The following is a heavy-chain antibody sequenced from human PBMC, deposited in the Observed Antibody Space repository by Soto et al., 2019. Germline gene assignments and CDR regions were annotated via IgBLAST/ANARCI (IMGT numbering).Heavy chain of an antibody. CDR3: AKSKTGYYFVY. Sequence: GGSLRLSCAASGFTFSSYAMSWVRQAPGKGLEWVSAISGSGGSTYYADSVKGRFTISRDNSKNTLYLQMNSLRAEDTAAYYCAKSKTGYYFVYWGQGTLVTVSS. V-gene: IGHV3-23*01. J-gene: IGHJ4*02. CDR1: GFTFSSYA. CDR2: ISGSGGST.